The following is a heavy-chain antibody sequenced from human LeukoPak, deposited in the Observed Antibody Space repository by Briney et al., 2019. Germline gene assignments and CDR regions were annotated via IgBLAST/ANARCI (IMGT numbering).Heavy chain of an antibody. V-gene: IGHV3-11*06. CDR3: ARATTTVTTDWFDP. Sequence: GGSLRLSCAASGFTFSDYYMSWIRQAPGKGLEWVSYISSSSSYINYADSVKGRFTISRDNAKNSLYLQMNSLRAEDTAVYYCARATTTVTTDWFDPWGQGTLVTVSS. D-gene: IGHD4-17*01. J-gene: IGHJ5*02. CDR2: ISSSSSYI. CDR1: GFTFSDYY.